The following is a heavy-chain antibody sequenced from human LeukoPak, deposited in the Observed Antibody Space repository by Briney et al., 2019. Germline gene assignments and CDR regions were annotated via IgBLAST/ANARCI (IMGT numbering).Heavy chain of an antibody. V-gene: IGHV1-69*13. CDR1: GGTFSSYA. Sequence: SVKVSCKASGGTFSSYAISWVRQAPGQGLEWMGGIIPIFGTANYAQKFQGRVTITADESTSTAYMELSRLRSDDTAVYYCASDRGYYYDSSGYYGNFDYWGQGTLVTVSS. CDR2: IIPIFGTA. D-gene: IGHD3-22*01. CDR3: ASDRGYYYDSSGYYGNFDY. J-gene: IGHJ4*02.